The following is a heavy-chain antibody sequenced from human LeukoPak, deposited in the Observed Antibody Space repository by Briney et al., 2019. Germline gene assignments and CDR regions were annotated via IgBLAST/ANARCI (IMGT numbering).Heavy chain of an antibody. Sequence: SETLSLTCIVSGGSISSITSLTYYWNWIRQSPGTGLEWIGSIYYSGNTYYSPSLKSRVTISVDTSKDQFSLKLSSVTAADTAVYYCARHLQWVGARDYWGQGILVTVSS. CDR3: ARHLQWVGARDY. CDR1: GGSISSITSLTYY. V-gene: IGHV4-39*01. D-gene: IGHD1-26*01. CDR2: IYYSGNT. J-gene: IGHJ4*02.